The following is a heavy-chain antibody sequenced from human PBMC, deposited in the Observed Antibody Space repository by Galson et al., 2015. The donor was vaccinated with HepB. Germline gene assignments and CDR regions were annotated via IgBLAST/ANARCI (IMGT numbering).Heavy chain of an antibody. CDR2: INAGNGNT. CDR3: ARDSYGGDFDY. D-gene: IGHD4-23*01. Sequence: SVKVSCKASGYAFTSYAMHWVRQAPGQRLEWMGWINAGNGNTKYSQKFQGRVTITRDTSASIAYMELSSLRSEDTALYYCARDSYGGDFDYWGQGTLVTVSS. CDR1: GYAFTSYA. J-gene: IGHJ4*02. V-gene: IGHV1-3*01.